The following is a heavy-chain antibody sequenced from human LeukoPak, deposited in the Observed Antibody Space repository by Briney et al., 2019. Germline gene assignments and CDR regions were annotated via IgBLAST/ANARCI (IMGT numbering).Heavy chain of an antibody. V-gene: IGHV3-74*01. CDR2: IKEDGTYT. Sequence: GGSLRLSCAASGFSFSKYWLHWVRQTPGEGLVWVARIKEDGTYTSYADSVKGRFTISRDNARNTVFLQMNSLRAEDTAVYYCARDFDMGITPGDDFDFWGQGTLVTVSS. D-gene: IGHD3-9*01. CDR1: GFSFSKYW. CDR3: ARDFDMGITPGDDFDF. J-gene: IGHJ4*02.